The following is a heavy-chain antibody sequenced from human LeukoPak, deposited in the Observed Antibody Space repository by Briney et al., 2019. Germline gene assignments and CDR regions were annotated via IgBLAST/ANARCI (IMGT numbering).Heavy chain of an antibody. J-gene: IGHJ4*02. D-gene: IGHD4-11*01. V-gene: IGHV3-23*01. Sequence: GGSLRLSCAASGFTFSNYAMSWVRQAPGQGLEWVSSINCRGGSTYYADSVKGRFTISRDNSKNTLYLQLSSLGAEDTAIYYCANPPTVTSFPYWGQGALVTVSS. CDR3: ANPPTVTSFPY. CDR2: INCRGGST. CDR1: GFTFSNYA.